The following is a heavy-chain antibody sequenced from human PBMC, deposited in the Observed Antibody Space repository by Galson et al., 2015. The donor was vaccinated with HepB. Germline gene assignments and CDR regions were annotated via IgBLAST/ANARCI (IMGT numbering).Heavy chain of an antibody. CDR3: ARDLGYYDFWSGYHPWGAFDI. J-gene: IGHJ3*02. V-gene: IGHV1-69*13. Sequence: SVKASCKASGGTFSSYAISWVRQAPGQGLEWMGGIIPIFGTANYAQKFQGRVTITADESTSTADMELSSLRSEDTAVYYCARDLGYYDFWSGYHPWGAFDIWGQGTMVTVSS. CDR2: IIPIFGTA. D-gene: IGHD3-3*01. CDR1: GGTFSSYA.